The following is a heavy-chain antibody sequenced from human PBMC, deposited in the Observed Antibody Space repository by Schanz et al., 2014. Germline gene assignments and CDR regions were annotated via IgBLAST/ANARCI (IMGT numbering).Heavy chain of an antibody. V-gene: IGHV3-23*04. CDR1: GFTFSDAW. CDR3: AKDRSWDYDSSGYFDY. Sequence: EVQLVESGGGLVKPGGFLRLSCAASGFTFSDAWMSWVRQAPGKGLEWVAAVSSRSDEIKYADSVRGRFTISRDNSRSTMYLQMNSLRAEDTAVYYCAKDRSWDYDSSGYFDYWGQGTLVTVSS. CDR2: VSSRSDEI. D-gene: IGHD3-22*01. J-gene: IGHJ4*02.